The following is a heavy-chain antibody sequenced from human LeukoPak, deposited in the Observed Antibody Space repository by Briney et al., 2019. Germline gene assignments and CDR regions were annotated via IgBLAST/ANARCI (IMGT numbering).Heavy chain of an antibody. CDR2: ISGGGGST. CDR1: GFTFSSYA. Sequence: GGSLRLSCAASGFTFSSYAMSWVRQAPGKGLEWVSAISGGGGSTYYADSVKGRFTISRDNSKNTLYLQMNSLKAEDTAVYYCAKDYSSGWYPDAFDIWGQGTMVTVSS. D-gene: IGHD6-19*01. V-gene: IGHV3-23*01. CDR3: AKDYSSGWYPDAFDI. J-gene: IGHJ3*02.